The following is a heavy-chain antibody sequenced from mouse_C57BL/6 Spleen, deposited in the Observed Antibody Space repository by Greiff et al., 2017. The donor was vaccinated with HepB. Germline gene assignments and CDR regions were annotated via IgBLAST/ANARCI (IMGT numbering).Heavy chain of an antibody. CDR3: ARSDYSTYFDY. D-gene: IGHD2-5*01. Sequence: VQVVESGAELAKPGASVKLSCKASGYTFTSYWMHWVKQRPGQGLEWIGYINPSSGYTKYNQKFKDKATLTADKSSSTAYMQLSSLTYEDSAVYYCARSDYSTYFDYWGQGTTLTVSS. J-gene: IGHJ2*01. CDR2: INPSSGYT. CDR1: GYTFTSYW. V-gene: IGHV1-7*01.